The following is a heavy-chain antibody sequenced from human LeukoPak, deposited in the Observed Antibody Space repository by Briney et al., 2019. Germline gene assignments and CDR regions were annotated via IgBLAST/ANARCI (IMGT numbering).Heavy chain of an antibody. CDR2: INPGDSDT. CDR1: GYSFTNYW. D-gene: IGHD4-23*01. V-gene: IGHV5-51*01. Sequence: GESLKISSKGSGYSFTNYWIGWVRQMPGKGLEWMAFINPGDSDTRYSPSFQGHVTISVDKSINTAYLQWGSLKASDTAMYYCARQGDAVVTDVWGQGTTVIVSS. CDR3: ARQGDAVVTDV. J-gene: IGHJ6*02.